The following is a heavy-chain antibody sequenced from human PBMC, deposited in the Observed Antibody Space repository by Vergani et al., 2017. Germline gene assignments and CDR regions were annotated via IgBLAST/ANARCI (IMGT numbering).Heavy chain of an antibody. J-gene: IGHJ6*03. CDR2: IYSGGST. Sequence: EVQLVESGGGLVQPGGSLRLSCAASGFTVSSNYMSWVRQAPGKGLEWVLVIYSGGSTYYADSVKGRFTISRHNSKNTLYLQMNSLRAEDTAVYYCARVVSEGSGWSYRYYYYYMDVWGKGTTVTVSS. CDR3: ARVVSEGSGWSYRYYYYYMDV. CDR1: GFTVSSNY. D-gene: IGHD6-19*01. V-gene: IGHV3-53*04.